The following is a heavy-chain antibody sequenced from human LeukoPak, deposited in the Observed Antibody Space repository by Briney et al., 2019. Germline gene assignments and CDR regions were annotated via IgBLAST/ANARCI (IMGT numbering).Heavy chain of an antibody. D-gene: IGHD6-13*01. Sequence: SETLSLTRPVSGGSISNHYWSWIRQPPGKGLEWIGYIYYSGSTNYNPSLKSRVTISVDTSQNQFSLKLSSVTAADTAVYYCAREENSSSWYQGSAFDIWGQGTMVTVSS. CDR3: AREENSSSWYQGSAFDI. J-gene: IGHJ3*02. V-gene: IGHV4-59*11. CDR1: GGSISNHY. CDR2: IYYSGST.